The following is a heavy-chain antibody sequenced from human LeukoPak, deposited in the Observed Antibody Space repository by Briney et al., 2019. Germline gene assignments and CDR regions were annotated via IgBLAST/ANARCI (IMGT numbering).Heavy chain of an antibody. CDR1: NGSVTTSGFY. D-gene: IGHD3-10*01. Sequence: PSETLSLTCTVSNGSVTTSGFYWAWIRQPPGKGLEWIGSASYFGSAYYNPSLESRVTISLDTSKNQVSLRLNSVTAANTAVYYCARRTSMLRGVIQFYFDYWGQGTLVTVSS. V-gene: IGHV4-39*01. J-gene: IGHJ4*02. CDR3: ARRTSMLRGVIQFYFDY. CDR2: ASYFGSA.